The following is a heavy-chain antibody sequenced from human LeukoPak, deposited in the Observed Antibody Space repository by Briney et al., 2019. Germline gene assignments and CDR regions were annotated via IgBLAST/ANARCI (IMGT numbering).Heavy chain of an antibody. CDR1: GFTFSSYA. CDR3: ARGVVVKGMDV. V-gene: IGHV3-30-3*01. D-gene: IGHD2-21*01. Sequence: PGGSLRLSCAASGFTFSSYAMHWVRQAAGKGLEWVAVISYDGSNKYYADSVKGRFTISRDNSKNTLYLQMNSLRAEDTAVYYCARGVVVKGMDVWGQGTTVTVSS. CDR2: ISYDGSNK. J-gene: IGHJ6*02.